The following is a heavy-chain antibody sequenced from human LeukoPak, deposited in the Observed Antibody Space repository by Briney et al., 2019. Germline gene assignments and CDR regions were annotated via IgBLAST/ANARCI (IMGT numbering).Heavy chain of an antibody. CDR3: ARGPLAVDDY. Sequence: ASVKVSCKASGYTFTSYDINWVRQATGQGLEWMGWMNPNSGNTGYAQKFKGRFTMTRNTSISTAYMELSSLKSEDTAVYYCARGPLAVDDYWGQGALVTVSS. J-gene: IGHJ4*02. CDR2: MNPNSGNT. V-gene: IGHV1-8*01. D-gene: IGHD6-19*01. CDR1: GYTFTSYD.